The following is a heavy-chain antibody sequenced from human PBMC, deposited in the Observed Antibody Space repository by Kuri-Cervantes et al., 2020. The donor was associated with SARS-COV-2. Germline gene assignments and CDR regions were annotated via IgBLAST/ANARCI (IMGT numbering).Heavy chain of an antibody. D-gene: IGHD6-13*01. Sequence: GESLKISCAASGFTFSTYRMHWVRQAPGKGLEWVSVISFDESDKDYADSVKGRFTISRDNSKNTLYLQMNSLRAEDTAVYYCARDRDGYSSSWYGGYYYGMDVWGQGTTVTVSS. J-gene: IGHJ6*02. CDR1: GFTFSTYR. CDR2: ISFDESDK. V-gene: IGHV3-30*03. CDR3: ARDRDGYSSSWYGGYYYGMDV.